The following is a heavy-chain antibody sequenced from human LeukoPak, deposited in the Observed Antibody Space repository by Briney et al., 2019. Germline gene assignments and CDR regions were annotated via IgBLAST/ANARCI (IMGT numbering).Heavy chain of an antibody. J-gene: IGHJ3*02. CDR1: GFTFSRHG. V-gene: IGHV3-30*02. CDR3: ARLGETYSGYYPPHAFDI. D-gene: IGHD3-22*01. CDR2: IRYDASDK. Sequence: GGSLRLSCAASGFTFSRHGMHWVRQAPGKGLEWVAFIRYDASDKYYADSVKGRFTISRDNSKNTLYLQMNSLRPEDTAVYYCARLGETYSGYYPPHAFDIWGQGTMVTVSS.